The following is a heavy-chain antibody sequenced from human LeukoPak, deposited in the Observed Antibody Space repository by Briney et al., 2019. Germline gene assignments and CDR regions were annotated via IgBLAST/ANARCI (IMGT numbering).Heavy chain of an antibody. D-gene: IGHD6-19*01. V-gene: IGHV4-59*08. CDR3: ARHDGGGYTSGWTHWSFDL. CDR2: IYYSGST. Sequence: SETLSLTCTVSGGSISSYYWSWIRQPPGKGLEWIGYIYYSGSTKYKPSLKSRVTISVDTSKNQFSLRLTSLTAADTAIYYCARHDGGGYTSGWTHWSFDLWGRGTLVTVSS. CDR1: GGSISSYY. J-gene: IGHJ2*01.